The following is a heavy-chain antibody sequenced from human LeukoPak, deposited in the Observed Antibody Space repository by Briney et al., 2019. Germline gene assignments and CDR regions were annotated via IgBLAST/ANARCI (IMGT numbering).Heavy chain of an antibody. CDR3: AKAPHYGDYPF. J-gene: IGHJ4*02. CDR2: ISGSGGXX. V-gene: IGHV3-23*01. Sequence: GGSLRLSCAAXGXXFSXYAXXXVXXXPXXXLEWVSAISGSGGXXYYADSVKGRFTXSRDNSKNTLYLQMNSLRAEDTAXXYCAKAPHYGDYPFWGQGTLVTVSS. CDR1: GXXFSXYA. D-gene: IGHD4-17*01.